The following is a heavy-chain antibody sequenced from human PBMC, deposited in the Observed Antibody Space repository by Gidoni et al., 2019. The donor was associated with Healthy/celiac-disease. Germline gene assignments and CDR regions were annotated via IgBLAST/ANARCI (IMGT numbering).Heavy chain of an antibody. D-gene: IGHD6-13*01. CDR1: GLPFSSYA. CDR3: AKDDPQQLVPGAAFDI. V-gene: IGHV3-23*01. J-gene: IGHJ3*02. CDR2: ISGSGGST. Sequence: EVQLLATGGGLVQPGGSLRLSCAASGLPFSSYAMSWVCQAPGKGRAWVSAISGSGGSTYYADSVKGRFTISRDNSKNTLYLQMNSLRAEDTAVYYCAKDDPQQLVPGAAFDIWGQGTMVTVSS.